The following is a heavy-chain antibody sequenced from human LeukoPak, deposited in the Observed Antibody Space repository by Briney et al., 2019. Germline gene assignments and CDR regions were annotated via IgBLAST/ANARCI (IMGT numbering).Heavy chain of an antibody. J-gene: IGHJ1*01. V-gene: IGHV4-59*13. Sequence: PSETLSLTCTVSGGPLTISYWSWIRQPPGRGLEWVGYIYYTGITNYHPSLAGRVSMSLDMSKNLISLNLDSVTAADTAVYYCVRGERCGRDCSSRQQWRQGTLVTVSS. CDR3: VRGERCGRDCSSRQQ. D-gene: IGHD2-21*02. CDR2: IYYTGIT. CDR1: GGPLTISY.